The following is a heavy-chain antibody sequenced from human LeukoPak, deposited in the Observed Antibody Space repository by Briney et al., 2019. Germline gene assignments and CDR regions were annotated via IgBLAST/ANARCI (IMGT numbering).Heavy chain of an antibody. Sequence: GGSLRLSCAASGFTFSSYAMHCVREAPGKGREGGAVISYDGSNKYYADSVKGRFTISRDNSKNTLYLQMNSLRAEDTAVYYCARPTEGEAMVPTSDWGQGTLVTVSS. CDR1: GFTFSSYA. CDR3: ARPTEGEAMVPTSD. V-gene: IGHV3-30*04. CDR2: ISYDGSNK. D-gene: IGHD5-18*01. J-gene: IGHJ4*02.